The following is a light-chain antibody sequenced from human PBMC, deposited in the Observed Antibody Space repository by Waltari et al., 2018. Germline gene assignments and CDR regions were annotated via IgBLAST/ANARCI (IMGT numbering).Light chain of an antibody. J-gene: IGLJ2*01. Sequence: QSALTQPASVSGSPGQSITISCTGTISAIGAYNHVSWYQQYPGQAPKLLLFDVSVRPPGFFVRFSGSKSGNTASLTISGLQAEDEADYYCSSFTTSSSWIFGGGTKLTVL. CDR2: DVS. CDR3: SSFTTSSSWI. CDR1: ISAIGAYNH. V-gene: IGLV2-14*03.